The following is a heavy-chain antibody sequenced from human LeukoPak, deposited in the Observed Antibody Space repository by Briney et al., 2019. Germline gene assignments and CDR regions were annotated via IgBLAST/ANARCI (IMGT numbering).Heavy chain of an antibody. CDR2: ISSSGSTV. CDR1: GFTFSSWE. V-gene: IGHV3-48*03. D-gene: IGHD3-10*01. Sequence: GGSLRLSCAASGFTFSSWEMNWVRQAPGKGLEWVSYISSSGSTVYYADPVKGRFTISRDNAKNSLYLQMNGLRGEDTAVYYCATLWFGEGWGQGTLVTVSS. CDR3: ATLWFGEG. J-gene: IGHJ4*02.